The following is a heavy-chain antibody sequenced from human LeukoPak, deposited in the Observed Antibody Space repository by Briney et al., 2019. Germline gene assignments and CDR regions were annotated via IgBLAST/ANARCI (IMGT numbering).Heavy chain of an antibody. D-gene: IGHD3-22*01. CDR3: ARVGDDSSGYYYFDY. CDR1: EFTFRNFG. V-gene: IGHV3-33*01. Sequence: GGSLRLSCAASEFTFRNFGMHWVRQAPGKGLEWVTFIWYDGSNKYYGDSVKGRFTVSRDSSKNSLYLQMNSLRAEDTAVYYCARVGDDSSGYYYFDYWGQGTLVTVSS. J-gene: IGHJ4*02. CDR2: IWYDGSNK.